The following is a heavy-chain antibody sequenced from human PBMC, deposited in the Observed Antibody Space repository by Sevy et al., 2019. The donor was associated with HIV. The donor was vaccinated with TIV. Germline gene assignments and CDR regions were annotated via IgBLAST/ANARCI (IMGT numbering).Heavy chain of an antibody. Sequence: ASVKVSCKPSGYTFTSFGFTWVRQAPGQGLEWVGSINTYNSNTYYAQRLQGRLSMTTDTSTSTAYMELRSLRSDDTAVYFCGRWDMATSSDAFGFWGQGTMVTVSS. CDR2: INTYNSNT. CDR3: GRWDMATSSDAFGF. J-gene: IGHJ3*01. V-gene: IGHV1-18*01. D-gene: IGHD5-12*01. CDR1: GYTFTSFG.